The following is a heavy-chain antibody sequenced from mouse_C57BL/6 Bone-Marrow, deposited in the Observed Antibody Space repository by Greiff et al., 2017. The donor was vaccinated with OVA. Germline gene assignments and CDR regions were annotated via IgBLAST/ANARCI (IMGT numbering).Heavy chain of an antibody. CDR2: SRNKANDYTT. Sequence: EVNVVESGGGLVQSGRSLRLSCATSGFTFSDFYMEWVRQAPGKGLEWIAASRNKANDYTTEYIASVKGRFIVSRDTSQSILYLQMNALRAEDTAIYYCARDARTTVVVGNFDYWGQGTTLTVSS. D-gene: IGHD1-1*01. CDR3: ARDARTTVVVGNFDY. V-gene: IGHV7-1*01. J-gene: IGHJ2*01. CDR1: GFTFSDFY.